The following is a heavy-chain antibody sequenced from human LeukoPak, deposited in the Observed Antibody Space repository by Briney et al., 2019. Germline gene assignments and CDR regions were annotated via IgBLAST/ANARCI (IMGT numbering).Heavy chain of an antibody. J-gene: IGHJ6*02. D-gene: IGHD3-9*01. Sequence: GGSLRLSCAASGFTVSSSYMSWVRQAPGKGLEWVSVIYGGGSTYYADSVKGRFTISRDNSKNTLFPQMNSLRAEDTAVYYCASPYYDILIGYSYGMDVWGQGTTVTVSS. CDR3: ASPYYDILIGYSYGMDV. V-gene: IGHV3-66*01. CDR2: IYGGGST. CDR1: GFTVSSSY.